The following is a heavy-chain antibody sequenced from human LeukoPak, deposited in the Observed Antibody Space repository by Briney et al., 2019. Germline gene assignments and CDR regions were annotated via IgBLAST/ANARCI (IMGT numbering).Heavy chain of an antibody. D-gene: IGHD5-24*01. CDR1: GFTFSNHS. V-gene: IGHV3-21*01. CDR2: ISSSSSYI. J-gene: IGHJ4*02. CDR3: ARDQVEMATNIDY. Sequence: GGSLRLSCAASGFTFSNHSMNCVREAPGKGREWVSSISSSSSYIYYADSVKGRFTISRDNAKNSLYLQMNSLRAEDTAVYYCARDQVEMATNIDYWGQGTLVTVSS.